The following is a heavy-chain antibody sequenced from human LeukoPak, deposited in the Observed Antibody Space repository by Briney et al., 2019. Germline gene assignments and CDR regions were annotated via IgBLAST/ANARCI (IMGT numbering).Heavy chain of an antibody. CDR3: AKGYSGPWYDFDS. CDR1: GFTFSSYA. Sequence: GGSLRLSCAASGFTFSSYAMSWVRQAPGKGLEWVSHIHYSPGYTYYADSVKGRFTISRDNAKNTLYLQMNSLRAEDTAVYYFAKGYSGPWYDFDSCGQGTLVNVSS. V-gene: IGHV3-23*01. J-gene: IGHJ4*02. D-gene: IGHD6-19*01. CDR2: IHYSPGYT.